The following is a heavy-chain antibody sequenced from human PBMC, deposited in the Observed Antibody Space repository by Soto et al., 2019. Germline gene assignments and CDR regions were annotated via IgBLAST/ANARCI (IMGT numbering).Heavy chain of an antibody. D-gene: IGHD6-6*01. CDR1: GFTFSDSA. J-gene: IGHJ3*02. CDR2: ISASGYST. Sequence: RRLSCAASGFTFSDSAMGWVRQAPGKGLEWVSSISASGYSTYYADSVKGRFTISRDNSKNTLYLQMNSLRAEDTAVYYCARWIAALRDAFDIWGQGTMVTVSS. CDR3: ARWIAALRDAFDI. V-gene: IGHV3-23*01.